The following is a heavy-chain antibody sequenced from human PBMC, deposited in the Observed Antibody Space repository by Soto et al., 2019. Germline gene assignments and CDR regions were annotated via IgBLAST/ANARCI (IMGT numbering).Heavy chain of an antibody. CDR1: GCPFSSYA. CDR2: ISGSGGIT. V-gene: IGHV3-23*01. D-gene: IGHD1-26*01. J-gene: IGHJ4*02. Sequence: GGSLRLSSAASGCPFSSYAMSWVRQAPGKGLEWVSGISGSGGITYYADSVKGRFTISRDNSKNTLYLQLNSLRAEDTAVYYCAQSKVGATSNYFDYWGQGTLVTVSS. CDR3: AQSKVGATSNYFDY.